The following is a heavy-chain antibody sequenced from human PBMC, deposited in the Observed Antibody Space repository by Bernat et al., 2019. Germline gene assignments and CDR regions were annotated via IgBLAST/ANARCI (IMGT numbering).Heavy chain of an antibody. CDR2: IWYDGSNK. Sequence: QVQLVESGGGVVQPGRSLRLSCAASGFTFSSYGMHWVRQAPGKGLEWVAVIWYDGSNKYYADSVKGRFTISRDNSKNTLYLQMNSLRAEDTAVYYCARDRSGYEFYGCSFWFDPWGQGTLVTVSS. D-gene: IGHD5-12*01. CDR1: GFTFSSYG. J-gene: IGHJ5*02. V-gene: IGHV3-33*01. CDR3: ARDRSGYEFYGCSFWFDP.